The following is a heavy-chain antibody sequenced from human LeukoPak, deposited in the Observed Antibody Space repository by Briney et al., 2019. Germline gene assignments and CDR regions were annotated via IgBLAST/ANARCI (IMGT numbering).Heavy chain of an antibody. CDR2: ISSSSSTI. CDR3: ARDVDGYNWH. Sequence: PGGSLRLSCAASGFTFSSYSMNWVRQAPGKGLEWVSYISSSSSTIYYADSVKGRFTISRDNAKNSLYLQMNSLRAEDTAVYYCARDVDGYNWHWGQGTLVTVSS. CDR1: GFTFSSYS. J-gene: IGHJ4*02. D-gene: IGHD5-24*01. V-gene: IGHV3-48*01.